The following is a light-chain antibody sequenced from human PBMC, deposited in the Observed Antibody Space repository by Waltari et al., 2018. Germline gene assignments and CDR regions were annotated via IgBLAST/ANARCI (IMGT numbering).Light chain of an antibody. CDR1: TSDIGEYIF. Sequence: QSALTQPASVSGSPGQSITLSCTGTTSDIGEYIFVSWYQQHPGKAPQLIIYDVNNRPSGVSNRFSGSKSGNTASLTISGLQAEDEANYYCSSYTSSTSTVFGGGTKLTVL. CDR2: DVN. CDR3: SSYTSSTSTV. V-gene: IGLV2-14*03. J-gene: IGLJ2*01.